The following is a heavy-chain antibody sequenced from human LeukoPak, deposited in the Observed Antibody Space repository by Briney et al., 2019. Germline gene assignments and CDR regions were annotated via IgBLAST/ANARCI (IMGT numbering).Heavy chain of an antibody. V-gene: IGHV4-39*01. D-gene: IGHD6-6*01. J-gene: IGHJ5*02. CDR2: IHYGGST. CDR3: AALDSSSGWFDP. CDR1: GTPISSSGYF. Sequence: SETLSLTCSVSGTPISSSGYFWGWIRQPPGKGLQWIGSIHYGGSTFYNPSLKSRVTISQDTSKDQFSLKLTSVTAADTAVYYCAALDSSSGWFDPWGRGILVTVSS.